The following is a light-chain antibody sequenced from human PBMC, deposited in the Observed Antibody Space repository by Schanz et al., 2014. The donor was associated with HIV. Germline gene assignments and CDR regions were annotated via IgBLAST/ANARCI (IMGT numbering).Light chain of an antibody. Sequence: QSVLAQPPSVSGAPGQRVTISCTGSSSNIGADYDVHWYQFPPGAAPKLLIFDNTNRPSGVPARFSGSRSGSSASLAISGLQAEDEADYFCQSFDSTLNSVVFGGGTKLTVL. CDR1: SSNIGADYD. J-gene: IGLJ2*01. CDR2: DNT. CDR3: QSFDSTLNSVV. V-gene: IGLV1-40*01.